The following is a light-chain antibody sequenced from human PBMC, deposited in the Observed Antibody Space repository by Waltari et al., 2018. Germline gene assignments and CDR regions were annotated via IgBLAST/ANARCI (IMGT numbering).Light chain of an antibody. CDR2: GAS. CDR1: QSLRSIY. V-gene: IGKV3-20*01. Sequence: EIVLTQSPDSLSLSPGERAILSCRASQSLRSIYFAWYRQRPGQAPRLLIYGASKRATGIPDRFSGSGSGTDFTLTINRLEPEDFAVYYCQQFDDSQWSFGQGTKVELK. CDR3: QQFDDSQWS. J-gene: IGKJ1*01.